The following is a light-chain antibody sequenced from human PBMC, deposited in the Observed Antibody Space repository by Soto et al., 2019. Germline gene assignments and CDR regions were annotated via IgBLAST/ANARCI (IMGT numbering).Light chain of an antibody. CDR2: AAS. V-gene: IGKV1-16*01. J-gene: IGKJ1*01. Sequence: DIQMTQSPPSLSASVGDRVTITCLASQGISNYLAWYQQKPGELPKLVIYAASTLQSGVPSRFSGSGSGTEFTLTISSLQPDDFATYYCQHYNSYSEAFGQGTKVDIK. CDR1: QGISNY. CDR3: QHYNSYSEA.